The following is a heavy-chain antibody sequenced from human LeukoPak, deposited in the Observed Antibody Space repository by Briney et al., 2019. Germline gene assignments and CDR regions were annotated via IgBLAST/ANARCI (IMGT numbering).Heavy chain of an antibody. D-gene: IGHD6-19*01. J-gene: IGHJ5*02. CDR1: GGSISSYY. CDR3: ARVTHSSGWYNWFDP. CDR2: IYTSGST. V-gene: IGHV4-4*07. Sequence: SETLSLTCTVSGGSISSYYWSWIRQPAGKGLEWIGRIYTSGSTNYNPSLKSRVTISVDKSKNQFSLKLSSVTAADTAVYYCARVTHSSGWYNWFDPWGRGTLVTVSS.